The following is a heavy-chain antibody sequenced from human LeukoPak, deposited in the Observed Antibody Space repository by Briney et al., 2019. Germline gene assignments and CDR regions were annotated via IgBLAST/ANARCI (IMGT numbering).Heavy chain of an antibody. CDR1: GLTVSNTW. CDR3: TTELDYGEGIDY. D-gene: IGHD4-17*01. V-gene: IGHV3-15*01. J-gene: IGHJ4*02. CDR2: IRSKTDGGTT. Sequence: GGSLRLSCAASGLTVSNTWMSWVRQAPGKGLEWVGRIRSKTDGGTTDYAAPVKGRFTISRDDSKNTLYLQMNSLKTEDTAVYYCTTELDYGEGIDYWGQGTLVTVSS.